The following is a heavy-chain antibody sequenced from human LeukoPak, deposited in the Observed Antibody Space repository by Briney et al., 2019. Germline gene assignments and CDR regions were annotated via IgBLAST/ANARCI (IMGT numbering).Heavy chain of an antibody. CDR2: IRSKANSYAT. CDR1: GFTFSGSA. CDR3: TSPPYGDYL. D-gene: IGHD4-17*01. V-gene: IGHV3-73*01. Sequence: GGSLRLSCAASGFTFSGSAMRWVRQASGKGLEWGGRIRSKANSYATAYAASVRGRFTISRDDSKNTAYLQMNSLKTEDTAVYYCTSPPYGDYLWGQGTLVTGSS. J-gene: IGHJ4*02.